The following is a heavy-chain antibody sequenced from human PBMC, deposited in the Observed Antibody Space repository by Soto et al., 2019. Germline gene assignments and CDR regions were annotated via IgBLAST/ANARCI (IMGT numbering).Heavy chain of an antibody. Sequence: QVQLVQSGAEVKKPGASVKVSCKASGYTFTTYGISWVRQAHGQGLEWMGWINGYNGNTNYAQKLQGRVTMTTDASTRRAYMELRRLRSDDTAVYYCARDPVAGTYFDYWAQGTLVTVSS. CDR3: ARDPVAGTYFDY. D-gene: IGHD6-19*01. CDR2: INGYNGNT. CDR1: GYTFTTYG. V-gene: IGHV1-18*01. J-gene: IGHJ4*02.